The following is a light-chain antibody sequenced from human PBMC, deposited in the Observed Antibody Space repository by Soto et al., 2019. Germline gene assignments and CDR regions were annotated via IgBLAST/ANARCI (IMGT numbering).Light chain of an antibody. CDR1: QTVTSSY. J-gene: IGKJ1*01. CDR2: GAS. Sequence: EIVLTQSPGTLSLSPEERATLSCRSSQTVTSSYVAWYQQKPGQAPRLLIYGASSRATGIPDRFRGSGSGTDFTLTSSRLEPEDFAVYYCQQYNNWLWTFGQGTKVDIK. V-gene: IGKV3-20*01. CDR3: QQYNNWLWT.